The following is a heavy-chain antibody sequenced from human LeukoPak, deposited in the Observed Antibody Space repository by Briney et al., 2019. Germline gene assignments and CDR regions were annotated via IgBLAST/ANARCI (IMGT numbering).Heavy chain of an antibody. Sequence: ASVKVSCKTSGYTFTGYYMHWVRQAPGQGLEWMGWINPNSGDTNYAQKLQGSVTMTRDTSISTAYMDLSRLTSDDTAMYYCARDRRVIEGTFWSGYDDYWGQGTLVTVSS. J-gene: IGHJ4*02. CDR1: GYTFTGYY. D-gene: IGHD3-3*01. CDR3: ARDRRVIEGTFWSGYDDY. CDR2: INPNSGDT. V-gene: IGHV1-2*02.